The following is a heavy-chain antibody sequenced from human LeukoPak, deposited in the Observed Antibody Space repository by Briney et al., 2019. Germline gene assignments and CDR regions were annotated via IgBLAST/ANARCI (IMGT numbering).Heavy chain of an antibody. Sequence: GGSLRLSCAASGFTFSSYGMQWVRQAPGKGLEGVAFISYGGSNKYYADSVKGRFTISRDNSKNALYLQMNSLRAEDTAVYYCAKDPRRLQWELLPNWFDPWGQGTLATVSS. J-gene: IGHJ5*02. V-gene: IGHV3-30*18. D-gene: IGHD1-26*01. CDR2: ISYGGSNK. CDR3: AKDPRRLQWELLPNWFDP. CDR1: GFTFSSYG.